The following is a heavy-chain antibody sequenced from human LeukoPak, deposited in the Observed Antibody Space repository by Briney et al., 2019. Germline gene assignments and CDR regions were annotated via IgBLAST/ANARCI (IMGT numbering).Heavy chain of an antibody. CDR3: ATTYYYDSSGYYFDY. D-gene: IGHD3-22*01. CDR2: IKQDGRER. CDR1: GFTFSTYW. J-gene: IGHJ4*02. V-gene: IGHV3-7*02. Sequence: GGSLRLSCAASGFTFSTYWMSWVRQAPGKGLEWVASIKQDGRERDYVDSVKGRFTISRDNAKNSLYLQMNSLRAEDTAVYYCATTYYYDSSGYYFDYWGQGTLVTVSS.